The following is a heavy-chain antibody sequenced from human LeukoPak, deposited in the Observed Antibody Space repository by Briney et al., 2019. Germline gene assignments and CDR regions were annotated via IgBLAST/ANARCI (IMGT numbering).Heavy chain of an antibody. CDR3: ATNIGGLDY. Sequence: GGSLRLSCAASGFTFSSYGMSWVRQAPGKGLEWVSAIINNGGSTYYADSVKGRFTISRDNSKNTLYLQMNSLRAEDTAIYYCATNIGGLDYWGQGTLVTVSS. CDR2: IINNGGST. J-gene: IGHJ4*02. V-gene: IGHV3-23*01. CDR1: GFTFSSYG. D-gene: IGHD3-10*01.